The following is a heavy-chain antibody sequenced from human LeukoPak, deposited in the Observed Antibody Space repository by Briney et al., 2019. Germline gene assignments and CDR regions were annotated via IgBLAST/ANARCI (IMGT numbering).Heavy chain of an antibody. CDR1: GGTFSNYA. J-gene: IGHJ4*02. D-gene: IGHD2-15*01. CDR2: IILIYGTT. CDR3: TRDPPVASAPGYFDS. V-gene: IGHV1-69*01. Sequence: ASVKISCKPSGGTFSNYAVAWVRQAPGQGLEWMGHIILIYGTTSYAPKFQGRVTLTADEVTTTAYMELRSLTSEDTAVYYCTRDPPVASAPGYFDSWGQGSLVTVSS.